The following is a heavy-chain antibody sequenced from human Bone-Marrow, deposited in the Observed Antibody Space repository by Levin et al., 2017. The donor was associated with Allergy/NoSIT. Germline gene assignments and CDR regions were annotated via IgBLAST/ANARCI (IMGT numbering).Heavy chain of an antibody. CDR3: ASLSRGSPPPLYYYYGMDV. Sequence: PGGSLRLSCAASGFTFSSYAMHWVRQAPGKGLEWVAVISYDGSNKYYADSVKGRFTISRDNSKNTLYLQMNSLRAEDTAVYYCASLSRGSPPPLYYYYGMDVWGQGTTVTVSS. D-gene: IGHD1-26*01. CDR2: ISYDGSNK. J-gene: IGHJ6*02. CDR1: GFTFSSYA. V-gene: IGHV3-30*04.